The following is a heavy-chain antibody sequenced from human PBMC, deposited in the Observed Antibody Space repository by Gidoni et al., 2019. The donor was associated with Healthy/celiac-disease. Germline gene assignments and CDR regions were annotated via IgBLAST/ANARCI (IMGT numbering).Heavy chain of an antibody. J-gene: IGHJ4*02. D-gene: IGHD6-19*01. V-gene: IGHV3-30*18. Sequence: QVQLVESGGGVVQPGRSLRLSCAASGFTFSSYGMHWVRQAPGKGLELLAVISYEGSNKYYAESVKGRFTISRDNSKNTLYLQMNSLRAEDTAVYYCAKAAAGDSSGLDYLGQGTLVTVSS. CDR1: GFTFSSYG. CDR2: ISYEGSNK. CDR3: AKAAAGDSSGLDY.